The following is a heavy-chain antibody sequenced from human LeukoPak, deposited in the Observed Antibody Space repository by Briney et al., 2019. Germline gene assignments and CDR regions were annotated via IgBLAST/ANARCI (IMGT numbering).Heavy chain of an antibody. CDR1: GFTCSDYS. CDR2: ISSSGFTI. D-gene: IGHD3-10*01. J-gene: IGHJ6*03. Sequence: GGSLRLSCAVSGFTCSDYSMNWVRQAPGKGLEWVSYISSSGFTINYADSVKGRFTISRDNAKNSLYLQMNSLRAEDTAVYYCARSHYGSGDPLYYYYCYMDVWGKGTTVTISS. V-gene: IGHV3-48*04. CDR3: ARSHYGSGDPLYYYYCYMDV.